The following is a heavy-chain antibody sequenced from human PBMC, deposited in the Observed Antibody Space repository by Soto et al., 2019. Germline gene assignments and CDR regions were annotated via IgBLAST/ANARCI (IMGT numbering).Heavy chain of an antibody. CDR1: GGSISSYS. D-gene: IGHD3-10*01. J-gene: IGHJ5*02. V-gene: IGHV4-59*08. Sequence: SETLSRTCTASGGSISSYSSRRLRQPPCRGLEWIGYIYYSGSTNYNPSLKSRVTISVDTSKNQFSLKLSSVTAADTAMYYCARQLLWFGEFLPNWFDPWGQGTLVTVSS. CDR3: ARQLLWFGEFLPNWFDP. CDR2: IYYSGST.